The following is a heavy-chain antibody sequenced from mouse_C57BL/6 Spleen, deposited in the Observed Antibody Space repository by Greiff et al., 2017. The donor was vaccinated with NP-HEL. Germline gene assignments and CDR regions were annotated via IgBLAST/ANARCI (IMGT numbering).Heavy chain of an antibody. J-gene: IGHJ2*01. CDR2: TNPTNGRT. CDR3: ARIKKIVATYFDY. D-gene: IGHD1-1*01. CDR1: GYTFTSYW. Sequence: VQLQQSGAELVKAGASVKMSCKASGYTFTSYWMHWVKQRLGQGLEWFAETNPTNGRTYYNEKFKSKATLTVDKSSRPAYMLLSGPTFEDSAVDYCARIKKIVATYFDYWGQGTTLTVSS. V-gene: IGHV1S81*02.